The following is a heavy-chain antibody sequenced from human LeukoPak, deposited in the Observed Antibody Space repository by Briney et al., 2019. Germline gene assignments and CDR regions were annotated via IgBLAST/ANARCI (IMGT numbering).Heavy chain of an antibody. D-gene: IGHD4-17*01. V-gene: IGHV1-2*02. CDR2: INPNSGST. CDR1: GYTFTGYY. Sequence: ASVKVSCKASGYTFTGYYIHWVRQAPGQGLEWMGWINPNSGSTNQAQKFQGRVTRTRDTSISTAYMELSRLRSDDTAVYYCARDLRPTTVTRTIYSYYMDVWGKGTTVTVSS. CDR3: ARDLRPTTVTRTIYSYYMDV. J-gene: IGHJ6*03.